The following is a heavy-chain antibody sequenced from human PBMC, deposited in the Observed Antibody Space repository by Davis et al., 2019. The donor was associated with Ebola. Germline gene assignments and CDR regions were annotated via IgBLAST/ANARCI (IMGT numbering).Heavy chain of an antibody. CDR1: GFTFSSYA. CDR2: ISGSGGST. Sequence: GGSLRLSCAASGFTFSSYAMSWVRQAPGKGLEWASAISGSGGSTYYADSVKGRFTISRDNSKNTLYLQMNSLRAEDTAVYYCAKDGYCTNGVCYGYYYYGMDVWGQGTTVTVSS. D-gene: IGHD2-8*01. CDR3: AKDGYCTNGVCYGYYYYGMDV. J-gene: IGHJ6*02. V-gene: IGHV3-23*01.